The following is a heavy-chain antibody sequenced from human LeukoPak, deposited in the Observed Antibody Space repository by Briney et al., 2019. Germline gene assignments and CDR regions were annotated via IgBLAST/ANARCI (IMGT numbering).Heavy chain of an antibody. V-gene: IGHV3-30*02. CDR2: IRYDGSNK. Sequence: PGGSLRLSCAASGFTFSSYGVHWVRQAPGKGLEWVAFIRYDGSNKYYADSVKGRFTISRDNAKNSLYLQMNSLTAEDTAVYYCAREGQYDNSGYYYLDYWGQGTLVTVSS. D-gene: IGHD3-22*01. J-gene: IGHJ4*02. CDR1: GFTFSSYG. CDR3: AREGQYDNSGYYYLDY.